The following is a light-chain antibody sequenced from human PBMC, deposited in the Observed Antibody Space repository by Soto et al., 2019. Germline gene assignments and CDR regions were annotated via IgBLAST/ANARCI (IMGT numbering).Light chain of an antibody. CDR2: QAS. Sequence: DILMTQSPSSLSASVGDRVTITCRASQSISSWLAWYQQKPGTAPKLLIYQASTLEVGVPSRFSGRGSGTECTHTLRSLQPDDFVTYYCQQYNSFWYSFAQGTKLEIK. J-gene: IGKJ2*01. CDR3: QQYNSFWYS. V-gene: IGKV1-5*03. CDR1: QSISSW.